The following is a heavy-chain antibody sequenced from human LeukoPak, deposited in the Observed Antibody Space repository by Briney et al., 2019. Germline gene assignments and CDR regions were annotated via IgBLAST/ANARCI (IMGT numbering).Heavy chain of an antibody. CDR2: IYYSET. CDR1: GGSVSGYY. J-gene: IGHJ5*02. V-gene: IGHV4-59*08. Sequence: SETLSLTCTVSGGSVSGYYWTWVRQPPGKGLEWIGYIYYSETNYNPSLKSRVNISLDPSKNQLSLKLTSVTAADTAVYYCARRRNWLDPWGQGALVTVSS. CDR3: ARRRNWLDP.